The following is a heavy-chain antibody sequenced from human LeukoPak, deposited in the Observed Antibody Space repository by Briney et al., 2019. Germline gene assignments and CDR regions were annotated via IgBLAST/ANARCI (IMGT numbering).Heavy chain of an antibody. CDR3: ARDLDYGDYGQFGGY. Sequence: PSETLSLTCTVSGGSISSSSYYWGWIRQPPGKGLEWIGSIYYSGSTYYNPSLKSRVTISVDTSKNQFSLKLSSVTAADTAVYYCARDLDYGDYGQFGGYWGQGTLVTVSS. J-gene: IGHJ4*02. CDR1: GGSISSSSYY. D-gene: IGHD4-17*01. V-gene: IGHV4-39*02. CDR2: IYYSGST.